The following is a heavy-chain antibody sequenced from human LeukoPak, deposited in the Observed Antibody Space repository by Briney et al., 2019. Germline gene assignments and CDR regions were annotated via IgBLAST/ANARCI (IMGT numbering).Heavy chain of an antibody. CDR1: GFTFSSYW. CDR3: ARLIAYYYDSSGPRGAFDY. D-gene: IGHD3-22*01. Sequence: GGSLRLSCAASGFTFSSYWMSWVRQAPGKGLEWVANIKKDGSEKYYVDSVKGRFTISRDNAKNSLSLQVNSLRAEDSAVYYCARLIAYYYDSSGPRGAFDYWGQGTLVTVSS. V-gene: IGHV3-7*01. J-gene: IGHJ4*02. CDR2: IKKDGSEK.